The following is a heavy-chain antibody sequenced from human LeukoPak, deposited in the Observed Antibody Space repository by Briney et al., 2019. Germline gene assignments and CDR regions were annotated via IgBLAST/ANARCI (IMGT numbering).Heavy chain of an antibody. V-gene: IGHV4-34*01. CDR2: INHSGST. Sequence: PSETLSLTCAVYGGSFSGYYWSWIRQPPGKGLEWIGEINHSGSTNYNPSLKSRVTISVDTSKNQFSLKLSSVTAADTAVYYCARGYYYDSSGYLHWGQGTLVTVSS. CDR3: ARGYYYDSSGYLH. J-gene: IGHJ4*02. D-gene: IGHD3-22*01. CDR1: GGSFSGYY.